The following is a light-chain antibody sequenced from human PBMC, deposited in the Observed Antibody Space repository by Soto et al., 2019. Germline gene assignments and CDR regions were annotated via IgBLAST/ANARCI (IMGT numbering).Light chain of an antibody. CDR2: GAS. Sequence: EIVMTQSPATLSVSPGGRATLSCRASQSISGTLAWYQQKPCQAPRLLIYGASTRAAGFPARFSGSGSGTDFTLTISSLQSEDFAVSYCQQYDNWPWTFGQGTKVEIK. CDR3: QQYDNWPWT. J-gene: IGKJ1*01. CDR1: QSISGT. V-gene: IGKV3-15*01.